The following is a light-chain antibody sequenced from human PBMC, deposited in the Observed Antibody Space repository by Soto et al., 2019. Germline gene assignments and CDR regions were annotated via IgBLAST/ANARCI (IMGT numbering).Light chain of an antibody. CDR1: QNVNYY. V-gene: IGKV3-15*01. J-gene: IGKJ2*01. CDR2: GAS. Sequence: EIVVTQSPATLSVSPGERATLSCRASQNVNYYLAWYQQKPGQAPRPLIYGASIRATGIPARFSGSGSGTEFTLSISNLQSDDFAVYYCQQYKIWYPFGQGTKLEI. CDR3: QQYKIWYP.